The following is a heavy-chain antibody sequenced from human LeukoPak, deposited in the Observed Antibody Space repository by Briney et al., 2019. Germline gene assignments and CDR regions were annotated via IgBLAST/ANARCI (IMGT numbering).Heavy chain of an antibody. D-gene: IGHD6-19*01. CDR2: IYHSGST. CDR3: ARGSGWFQFDY. Sequence: PSETLSLTCTVSGGSVSSGSYYWSWIRQPPGKGLEWIGYIYHSGSTYYNPSLKSRVTISVDRSKNQFSLKLSSVTAADTAVYYCARGSGWFQFDYWGQGTLVTVSS. CDR1: GGSVSSGSYY. V-gene: IGHV4-30-2*01. J-gene: IGHJ4*02.